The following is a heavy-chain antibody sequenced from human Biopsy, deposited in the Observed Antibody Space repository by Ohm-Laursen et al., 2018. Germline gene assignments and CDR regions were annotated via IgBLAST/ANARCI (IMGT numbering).Heavy chain of an antibody. CDR2: ILPFYGTT. Sequence: SSVKVSCKASGGTFTMFPISWVRQAPGQGLEWMGAILPFYGTTNFAQKFQGRVTPTADGSTSTAYMELSSLRPEDTGVYYCASSDGRSGFDYWGQGTLVTVSS. CDR1: GGTFTMFP. CDR3: ASSDGRSGFDY. D-gene: IGHD3-10*01. J-gene: IGHJ4*02. V-gene: IGHV1-69*01.